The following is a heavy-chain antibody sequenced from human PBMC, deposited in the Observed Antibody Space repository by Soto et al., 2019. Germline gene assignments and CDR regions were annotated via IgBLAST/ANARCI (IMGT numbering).Heavy chain of an antibody. CDR2: FDPEDGET. V-gene: IGHV1-24*01. CDR1: GYTLTELS. D-gene: IGHD5-12*01. Sequence: GASVKVSCKVSGYTLTELSMHWVRQAPGKGLEWMGGFDPEDGETIYAQKFQGRVTMTEDTSTDTAYMELSSLRSEDTAVYYCATGDIVATILNYWGQGTLVTVSS. J-gene: IGHJ4*02. CDR3: ATGDIVATILNY.